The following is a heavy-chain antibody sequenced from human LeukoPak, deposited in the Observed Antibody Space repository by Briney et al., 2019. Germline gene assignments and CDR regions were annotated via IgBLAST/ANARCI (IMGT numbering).Heavy chain of an antibody. D-gene: IGHD2-2*01. CDR3: ARESDCSSTSCHFDY. J-gene: IGHJ4*02. V-gene: IGHV1-2*06. CDR2: INPNSGGT. CDR1: GYTFTGYY. Sequence: GASVKVSCKASGYTFTGYYIHWVRQAPGQGLEWMGRINPNSGGTNYAQSFQGRVAMTRDTSVSTAYMELSRLRSDDTAVYYCARESDCSSTSCHFDYWGQGTPVTVSS.